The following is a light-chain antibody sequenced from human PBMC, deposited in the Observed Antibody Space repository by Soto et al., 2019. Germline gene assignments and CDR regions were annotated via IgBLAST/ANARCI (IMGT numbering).Light chain of an antibody. V-gene: IGKV3-20*01. J-gene: IGKJ1*01. Sequence: VLTQSPGTVSLSPGERATLSCRASQSVTANYLAWYQQKPGQAPRLLIYAASSRATGIPDRFSGSGSGTDFTLSISRLEPEDFAMYYCQHHGSSVTWTFGQGTKVEIK. CDR3: QHHGSSVTWT. CDR1: QSVTANY. CDR2: AAS.